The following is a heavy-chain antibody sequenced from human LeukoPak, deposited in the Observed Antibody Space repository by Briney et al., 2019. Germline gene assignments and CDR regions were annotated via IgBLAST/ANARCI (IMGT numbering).Heavy chain of an antibody. CDR1: GFTFGDYA. J-gene: IGHJ4*02. D-gene: IGHD4-17*01. V-gene: IGHV3-23*01. Sequence: GRSLRLSCTASGFTFGDYAMTWVRQAPGKGLEWVSAISGSGGRTHYADSVKGRFTISRDNSKNTLYLQMNSLRAEDTATYYCAKLSRGEPNDYWGQGTLVTVSS. CDR3: AKLSRGEPNDY. CDR2: ISGSGGRT.